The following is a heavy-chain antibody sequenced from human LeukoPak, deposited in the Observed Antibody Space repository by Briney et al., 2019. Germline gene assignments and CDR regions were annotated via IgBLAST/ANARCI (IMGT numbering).Heavy chain of an antibody. Sequence: KTSETLSLTCTVSGGSISSSSYYWGWIRQPPGKGLEWIGSIYYSGSTYYNPSLKSRVTISVDTSKNQFSLKLSSVTAADTAVYYCARGRYGGFGRYYYYYIDVWGKGTTVTVSS. CDR1: GGSISSSSYY. V-gene: IGHV4-39*07. CDR3: ARGRYGGFGRYYYYYIDV. J-gene: IGHJ6*03. D-gene: IGHD1-26*01. CDR2: IYYSGST.